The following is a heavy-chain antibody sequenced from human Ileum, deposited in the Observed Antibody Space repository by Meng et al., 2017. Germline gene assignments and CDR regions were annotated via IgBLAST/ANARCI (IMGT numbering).Heavy chain of an antibody. CDR3: ARGVSAAGLFDN. CDR2: IHYTGST. CDR1: GGSISSHDFY. J-gene: IGHJ4*02. Sequence: QVQLQESGPGLVKPSQTLALTCSVSGGSISSHDFYWSWIRQPPGKGLEWIGYIHYTGSTSYNPSLESRTSTSIDTSNNQFSLKVTSVTAADTAVYYCARGVSAAGLFDNWGPGTLVTVSS. V-gene: IGHV4-30-4*01. D-gene: IGHD2-2*01.